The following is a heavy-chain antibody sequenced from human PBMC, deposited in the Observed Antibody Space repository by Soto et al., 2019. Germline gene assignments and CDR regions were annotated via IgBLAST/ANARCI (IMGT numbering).Heavy chain of an antibody. Sequence: PGGSLRLSCAASGFTFDDYAMHWVRQAPGKGLEWVSGISWNSGSIGYADTVKGRFTISRDNAKNSLYLQMNSLRAEDTALYYCAKDTDYGDYSSGDFQHWGQGTLVTVSS. D-gene: IGHD4-17*01. CDR1: GFTFDDYA. V-gene: IGHV3-9*01. J-gene: IGHJ1*01. CDR3: AKDTDYGDYSSGDFQH. CDR2: ISWNSGSI.